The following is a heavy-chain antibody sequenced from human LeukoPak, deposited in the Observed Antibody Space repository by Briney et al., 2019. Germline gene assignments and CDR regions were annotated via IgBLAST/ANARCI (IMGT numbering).Heavy chain of an antibody. J-gene: IGHJ4*02. Sequence: SQTLSLTCAISGDSVSSNSAAWNWIRQSPSRGLEWLGRTYCRSKWYNDYAVSVKSRITINPDTSKNQFSLQLNSVTPEDTAVYYCARGYYGSGSYYTHFDYWGQGTLVTVSS. CDR2: TYCRSKWYN. CDR1: GDSVSSNSAA. V-gene: IGHV6-1*01. D-gene: IGHD3-10*01. CDR3: ARGYYGSGSYYTHFDY.